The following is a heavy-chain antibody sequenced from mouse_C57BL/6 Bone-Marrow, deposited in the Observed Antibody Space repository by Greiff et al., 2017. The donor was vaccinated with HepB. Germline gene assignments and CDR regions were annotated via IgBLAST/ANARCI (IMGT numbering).Heavy chain of an antibody. Sequence: QVQLQQSGAELVKPGASVKISCKASGYAFSSYWMNWVKQRPGRGLEWIGQIYPGDGDTNYNGKFKGKATLTADKSSSTAYMQLSSLTSEDSAVYFCARPDWDGYCDFDVWGRGTTVTVSA. J-gene: IGHJ1*03. CDR1: GYAFSSYW. D-gene: IGHD4-1*01. CDR2: IYPGDGDT. V-gene: IGHV1-80*01. CDR3: ARPDWDGYCDFDV.